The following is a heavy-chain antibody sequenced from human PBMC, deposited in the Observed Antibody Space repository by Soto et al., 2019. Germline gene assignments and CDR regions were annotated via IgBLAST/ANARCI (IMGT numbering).Heavy chain of an antibody. CDR3: AKGGSGNYLTYYYYYGMDV. J-gene: IGHJ6*02. D-gene: IGHD3-22*01. CDR1: GFTFRNNG. Sequence: PGGSLRLSCEASGFTFRNNGMHWVRLVPGKGLEWVAVISYDGNNKYYADSVKGRFTISRDNSKNTVYLQMNNLRAEDTAMYYCAKGGSGNYLTYYYYYGMDVWGQGTTVTVSS. CDR2: ISYDGNNK. V-gene: IGHV3-30*18.